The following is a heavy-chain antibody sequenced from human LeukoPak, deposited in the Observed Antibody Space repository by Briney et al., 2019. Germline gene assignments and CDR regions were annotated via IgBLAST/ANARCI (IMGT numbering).Heavy chain of an antibody. J-gene: IGHJ4*02. D-gene: IGHD5-12*01. CDR1: GFSFSSYW. CDR3: AKGWNGYDRFDY. CDR2: IYSGGST. V-gene: IGHV3-66*01. Sequence: SGGSLRLSCAASGFSFSSYWMSWVRQAPGKGLEWVSVIYSGGSTYYADSVKGRFTISRDNTKNTVYLQMNSLRAEDTAVYYCAKGWNGYDRFDYWGQGTLVTVSS.